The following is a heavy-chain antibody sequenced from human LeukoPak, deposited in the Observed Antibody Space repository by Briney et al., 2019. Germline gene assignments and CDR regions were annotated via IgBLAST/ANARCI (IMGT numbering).Heavy chain of an antibody. D-gene: IGHD1-14*01. Sequence: GGSLRLSCAASGFTVITNDMTWVRQAPGKGLEWVSVLYSDGNTKYADSVQGRFTISRDNSKNTLYLEMNSLSPVDTAVYYCARGVEPLAANTLAYWGQGTLVTVSS. CDR3: ARGVEPLAANTLAY. V-gene: IGHV3-53*01. CDR1: GFTVITND. J-gene: IGHJ4*02. CDR2: LYSDGNT.